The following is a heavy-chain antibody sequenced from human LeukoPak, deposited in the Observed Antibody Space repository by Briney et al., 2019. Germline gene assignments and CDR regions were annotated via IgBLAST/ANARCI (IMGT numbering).Heavy chain of an antibody. V-gene: IGHV3-21*01. CDR2: ISSSSSYI. CDR1: GFTFSSYS. Sequence: GGSLRLSCAASGFTFSSYSMNWVRQAPGKGLEWVSSISSSSSYIYYADSVKGRFTISRDNAKNSLYLQMNSLRAEDTAVYYCAREGDSISGLDYWGQGTLVTVSS. CDR3: AREGDSISGLDY. J-gene: IGHJ4*02. D-gene: IGHD6-13*01.